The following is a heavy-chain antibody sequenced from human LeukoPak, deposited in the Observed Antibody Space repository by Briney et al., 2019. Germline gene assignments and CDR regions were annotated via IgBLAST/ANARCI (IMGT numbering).Heavy chain of an antibody. CDR1: GFTFSSYA. CDR3: AKGGYYDTRSYYAFDY. Sequence: GGSLRLSCAASGFTFSSYAMSWVRQAPGKGLEWVSTISGSGGSTYYADSVKGRFTISRDNSKNTLYLQMSSLRAEDTAVYYCAKGGYYDTRSYYAFDYWGQGTLVTVSS. J-gene: IGHJ4*02. CDR2: ISGSGGST. D-gene: IGHD3-22*01. V-gene: IGHV3-23*01.